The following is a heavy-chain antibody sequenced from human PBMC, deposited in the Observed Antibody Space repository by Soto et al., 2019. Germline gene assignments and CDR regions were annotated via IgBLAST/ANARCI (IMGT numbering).Heavy chain of an antibody. J-gene: IGHJ4*02. CDR2: ISSSGSTI. V-gene: IGHV3-11*01. CDR1: GFTFSDYY. CDR3: ARLRWSSSWYYFDY. D-gene: IGHD6-13*01. Sequence: PGGSLRLSCAASGFTFSDYYMSWIRQAPGKGLEWVSYISSSGSTIYYADSVKGRFTISRDNAKNSLYLQMNSLRAEDTAVYYCARLRWSSSWYYFDYWGQGTLVTVSS.